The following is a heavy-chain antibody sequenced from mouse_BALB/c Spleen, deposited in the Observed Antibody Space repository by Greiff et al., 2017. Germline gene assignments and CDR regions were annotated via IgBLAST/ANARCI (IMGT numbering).Heavy chain of an antibody. V-gene: IGHV5-12-2*01. CDR1: GFTFSSYT. J-gene: IGHJ3*01. Sequence: DVKLVESGGGLVQPGGSLKLSCAASGFTFSSYTMSWVRQTPEKRLEWVAYISNGGGSTYYPDTVKGRFTISRDNAKNTLYLQMSSLKSEDTAMYYCARDDYEGFAYWGQGTLVTVSA. D-gene: IGHD2-4*01. CDR2: ISNGGGST. CDR3: ARDDYEGFAY.